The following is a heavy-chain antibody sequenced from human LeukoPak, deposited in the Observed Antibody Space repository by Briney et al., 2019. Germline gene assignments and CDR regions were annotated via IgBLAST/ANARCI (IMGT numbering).Heavy chain of an antibody. J-gene: IGHJ4*02. D-gene: IGHD3-3*01. V-gene: IGHV4-34*01. CDR3: ARHGGHYFDY. CDR2: INHSGST. Sequence: SETLSLTCAVYGGSFSGYYWSWIRQAPGKGLEWIGEINHSGSTNYNPSLKSRVTISMDTSKNQFSLKLTSETAADTAVYYCARHGGHYFDYWGQGTLVTVSS. CDR1: GGSFSGYY.